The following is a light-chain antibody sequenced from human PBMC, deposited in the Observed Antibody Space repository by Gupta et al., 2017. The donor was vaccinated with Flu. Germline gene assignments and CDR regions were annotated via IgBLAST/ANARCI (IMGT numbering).Light chain of an antibody. J-gene: IGKJ1*01. V-gene: IGKV3-15*01. CDR2: GAS. Sequence: DIVLTQSPATLSVSPGERGTLSCRASQSISTNLAWYQQTPGQSPRLLIYGASTRATGVPARFSGSGSGTEFTLTISGLQSEDFAVYYCQHYDNWPPWTFGQGTKVEVK. CDR3: QHYDNWPPWT. CDR1: QSISTN.